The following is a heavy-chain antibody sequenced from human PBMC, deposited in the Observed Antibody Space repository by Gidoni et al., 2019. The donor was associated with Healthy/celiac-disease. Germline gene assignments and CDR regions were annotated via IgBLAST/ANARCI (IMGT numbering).Heavy chain of an antibody. V-gene: IGHV3-33*01. J-gene: IGHJ6*02. CDR1: GFTFSSYG. Sequence: QVQLVESGGGVVQPGRSLRLSCAASGFTFSSYGMHWVRQAPGKGLEWVAVIWYDGSNKYYADSVKGRFTISRDNSKNTLYLQMNSLRAEDTAVYYCARDISYYGMDVWGQGTTVTVSS. CDR3: ARDISYYGMDV. CDR2: IWYDGSNK.